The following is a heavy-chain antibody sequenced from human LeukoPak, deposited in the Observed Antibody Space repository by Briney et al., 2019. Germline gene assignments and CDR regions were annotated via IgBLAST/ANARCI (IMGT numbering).Heavy chain of an antibody. CDR3: ARDRSQRITMVRGVLSNWFDP. J-gene: IGHJ5*02. CDR2: IYYSGST. CDR1: GGSISSSSYY. Sequence: PSETLSLTCTVSGGSISSSSYYWGWIRQPPGKGLEWIGSIYYSGSTYYNPSLKSRVTISVDTSKNQFSLKLSSVTAADTAVYYCARDRSQRITMVRGVLSNWFDPWGQGTLVTVSS. D-gene: IGHD3-10*01. V-gene: IGHV4-39*07.